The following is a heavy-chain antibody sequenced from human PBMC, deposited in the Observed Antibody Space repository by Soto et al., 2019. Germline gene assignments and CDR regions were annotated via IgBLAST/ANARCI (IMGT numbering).Heavy chain of an antibody. J-gene: IGHJ4*02. CDR2: IYYSGSS. V-gene: IGHV4-59*08. CDR1: GGSIGNSY. Sequence: QVQLQESGPGLVKPSETLSLTCTVSGGSIGNSYWSWIRQSPGKGLEWIGYIYYSGSSNYNPSLTSRVSISVDTSKNQFSLKLSSVTAADTAVYYCARHSSSWPIFDYWGQGTLVIVSS. D-gene: IGHD6-13*01. CDR3: ARHSSSWPIFDY.